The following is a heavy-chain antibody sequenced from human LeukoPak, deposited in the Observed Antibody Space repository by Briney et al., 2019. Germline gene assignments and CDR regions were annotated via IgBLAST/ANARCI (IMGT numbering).Heavy chain of an antibody. D-gene: IGHD3-22*01. CDR2: IYYSGST. V-gene: IGHV4-39*07. CDR1: GGSISSSSYF. Sequence: SETLSLTCTVSGGSISSSSYFWGWIRQPPGKGLEWIGTIYYSGSTYYNPSLKSRVTISVDTSKNQFSLKLSSVTAADTAVYYCARVNYYYDSSGYYWGDFDYWGQGTLVTVSS. J-gene: IGHJ4*02. CDR3: ARVNYYYDSSGYYWGDFDY.